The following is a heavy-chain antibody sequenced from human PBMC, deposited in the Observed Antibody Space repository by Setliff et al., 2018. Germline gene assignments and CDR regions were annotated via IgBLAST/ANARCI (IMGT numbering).Heavy chain of an antibody. CDR3: ARDEYSVALFDY. CDR2: ISSSGSTI. D-gene: IGHD6-19*01. J-gene: IGHJ4*02. V-gene: IGHV3-11*01. Sequence: GGSLRLSCAAPGFTFSDYYMSWIRQAPGEGLEWVSYISSSGSTIYYADSVKGRFTISRDNAKNSLYLQMNSLRAEDTAVYYCARDEYSVALFDYWGQGTLVTVSS. CDR1: GFTFSDYY.